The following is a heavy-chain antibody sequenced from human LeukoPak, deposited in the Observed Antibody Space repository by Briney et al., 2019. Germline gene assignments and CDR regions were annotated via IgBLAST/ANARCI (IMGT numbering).Heavy chain of an antibody. Sequence: ASVTVSCTATGSTGSINGFSWMWIPQAHGMGLEGWGRAYNNTTNYAPKLQGRVTMTTDTSTSTAYMELRSLRSDDTAVYYCARDRGARREPNSDAFDIWGQGTMVTVSS. V-gene: IGHV1-18*01. CDR2: GRAYNNTT. CDR1: GSTGSING. CDR3: ARDRGARREPNSDAFDI. D-gene: IGHD3-10*01. J-gene: IGHJ3*02.